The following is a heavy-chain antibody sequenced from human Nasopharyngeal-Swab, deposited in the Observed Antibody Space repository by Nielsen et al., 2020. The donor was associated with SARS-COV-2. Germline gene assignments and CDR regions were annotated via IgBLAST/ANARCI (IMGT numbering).Heavy chain of an antibody. CDR2: IYYNGNT. D-gene: IGHD6-13*01. CDR1: GASIAYSTFY. CDR3: VRSSSWYYFDY. Sequence: GSLRLSCTVSGASIAYSTFYWGWTRQPPGKGLEWSGNIYYNGNTYQNPSLKSRLTISVDKSKNQFSLQLSSVTAADTAVYYCVRSSSWYYFDYWAQGTQVTVSS. J-gene: IGHJ4*02. V-gene: IGHV4-39*01.